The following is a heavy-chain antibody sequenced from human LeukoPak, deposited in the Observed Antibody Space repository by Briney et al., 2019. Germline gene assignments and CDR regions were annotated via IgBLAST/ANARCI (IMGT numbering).Heavy chain of an antibody. CDR3: ATILPYYYDSSGYFF. Sequence: GASVKVSCKVSGYTLTELSMHWVRQAPGKGLEWMGGFDPEDGETIYAQEFQGRVTMTEDTSTDTAYMELSSLRSEDTAVYYCATILPYYYDSSGYFFWGQGTLVTVSS. V-gene: IGHV1-24*01. D-gene: IGHD3-22*01. CDR2: FDPEDGET. J-gene: IGHJ4*02. CDR1: GYTLTELS.